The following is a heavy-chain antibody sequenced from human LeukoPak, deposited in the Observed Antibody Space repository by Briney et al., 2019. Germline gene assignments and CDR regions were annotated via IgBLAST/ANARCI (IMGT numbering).Heavy chain of an antibody. D-gene: IGHD6-19*01. J-gene: IGHJ4*02. CDR2: IYYSGST. V-gene: IGHV4-61*01. Sequence: SETLSLTCTVSGGSVSSGSYYWSWIRQPPGKGLEWIGYIYYSGSTNYNPSLKSRVTISVDKSKNRFSLKLSSVTAADTAVYYCAIAVAGTMEFYWGQGTLVTVSS. CDR1: GGSVSSGSYY. CDR3: AIAVAGTMEFY.